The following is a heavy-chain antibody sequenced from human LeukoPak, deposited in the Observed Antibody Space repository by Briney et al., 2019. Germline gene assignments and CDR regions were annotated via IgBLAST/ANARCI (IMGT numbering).Heavy chain of an antibody. J-gene: IGHJ4*02. CDR1: GFTVSSNY. CDR3: ATLGYCSSTSCLWFGPFDY. V-gene: IGHV3-23*01. CDR2: ISGSGGST. D-gene: IGHD2-2*01. Sequence: GGSLRLSCAASGFTVSSNYMSWVRQAPGKGLEWVSAISGSGGSTYYADSVKGRFTISRDNSKNTLYLQMNSLRAEDTAVYYCATLGYCSSTSCLWFGPFDYWGQGTLVTVSS.